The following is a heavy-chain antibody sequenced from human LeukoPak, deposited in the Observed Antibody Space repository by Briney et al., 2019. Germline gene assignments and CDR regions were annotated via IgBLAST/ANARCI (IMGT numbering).Heavy chain of an antibody. CDR1: GYTFTGYY. Sequence: ASVKVSCKASGYTFTGYYMNWVRQAPGQGLEWMGWINPNSGGTNYAKKFQGRVTMTRDTSISTAYMDVSRLRSDDTAVYYCARGAGLAAAGTYYWGQGTLVTVSS. V-gene: IGHV1-2*02. J-gene: IGHJ4*02. CDR2: INPNSGGT. CDR3: ARGAGLAAAGTYY. D-gene: IGHD6-13*01.